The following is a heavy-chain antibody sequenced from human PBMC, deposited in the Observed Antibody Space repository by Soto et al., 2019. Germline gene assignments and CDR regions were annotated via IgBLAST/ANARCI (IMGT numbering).Heavy chain of an antibody. D-gene: IGHD6-19*01. V-gene: IGHV3-23*01. CDR3: AKASSAWYGSKNYYFDS. CDR1: GFTFSDYA. CDR2: ISATGGTT. J-gene: IGHJ4*02. Sequence: EVHLSESGGGVVQPGGSLRLSCVVSGFTFSDYAMDWVCQAPGKGLEWVSEISATGGTTNYADSVKGRYTISRDNSNNTLYLQLTNLRAEDTAMFYCAKASSAWYGSKNYYFDSWGQGALVTVSS.